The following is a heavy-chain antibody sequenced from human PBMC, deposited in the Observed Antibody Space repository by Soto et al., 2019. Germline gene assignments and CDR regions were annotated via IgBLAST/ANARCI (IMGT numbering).Heavy chain of an antibody. J-gene: IGHJ4*02. V-gene: IGHV4-31*03. Sequence: SETLSLTCTVSGGSISSGGYYWSWIRQHPGKGLEWIGYIYYSGSTYYNPSLKSRVTISVDTSKNQFPLKLSSVTAADTAVYYCAKILNLRPYYDFWSRPKGSAYFDYWARGTLVTLS. CDR2: IYYSGST. CDR3: AKILNLRPYYDFWSRPKGSAYFDY. CDR1: GGSISSGGYY. D-gene: IGHD3-3*01.